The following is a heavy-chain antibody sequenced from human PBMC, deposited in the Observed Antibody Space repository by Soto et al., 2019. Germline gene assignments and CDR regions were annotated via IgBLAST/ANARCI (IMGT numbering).Heavy chain of an antibody. D-gene: IGHD1-7*01. CDR3: ATSIRLYNWNYEAFDI. CDR1: GYTLTELS. J-gene: IGHJ3*02. V-gene: IGHV1-24*01. CDR2: FDPEDGET. Sequence: ASVKVSCKVSGYTLTELSMHWVRQAPGKGLEWMGGFDPEDGETIYAQKFQGRVTMTEDTSTDTAYMELSSLRSEDTAVYYCATSIRLYNWNYEAFDIWVQGTMVTVSS.